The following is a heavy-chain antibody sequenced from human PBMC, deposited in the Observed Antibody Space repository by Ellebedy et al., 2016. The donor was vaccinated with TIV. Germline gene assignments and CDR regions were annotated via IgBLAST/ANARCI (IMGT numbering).Heavy chain of an antibody. D-gene: IGHD2-21*01. CDR1: GGSFSGYF. CDR3: ARGLRDPGVISHYHYYMDV. Sequence: SETLSLXCGVHGGSFSGYFWSWIRQAPGKGLEWIGESNHNGNTNYNPSLKSRVTLSVDTSKNQFSLKLSSVTAADTAVYFCARGLRDPGVISHYHYYMDVWGKGTTVTVSS. CDR2: SNHNGNT. J-gene: IGHJ6*03. V-gene: IGHV4-34*01.